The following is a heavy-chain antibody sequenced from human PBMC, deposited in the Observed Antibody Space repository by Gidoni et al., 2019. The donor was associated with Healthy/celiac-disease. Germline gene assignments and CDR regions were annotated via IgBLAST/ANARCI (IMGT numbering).Heavy chain of an antibody. CDR3: ARDPAVTRAFDI. Sequence: QVQLVQSGAEAQKPGASVKVSCKASGYTFTSYAMQWVRQAPGQRLEWMGWINAGNGNTKYSQKFQGRVTITRDTSASTAYMELSSLRSEDTAVYYCARDPAVTRAFDIWGQGTMVTVSS. CDR2: INAGNGNT. J-gene: IGHJ3*02. V-gene: IGHV1-3*01. D-gene: IGHD4-17*01. CDR1: GYTFTSYA.